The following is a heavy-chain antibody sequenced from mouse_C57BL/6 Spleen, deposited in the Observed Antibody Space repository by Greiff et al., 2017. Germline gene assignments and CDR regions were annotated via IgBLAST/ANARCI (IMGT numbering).Heavy chain of an antibody. D-gene: IGHD2-2*01. J-gene: IGHJ4*01. CDR2: IYPRSGTT. Sequence: QVQLQQSGAELARPGASVKLSCKASGYTFTSYGISWVKQRTGQGLEWIGEIYPRSGTTYYNEKFKGKATLTADKSSSTAYMALRRLTSEDSAVYFFARRYGYDSPYNAMDYWGQGTSVTVSS. CDR1: GYTFTSYG. V-gene: IGHV1-81*01. CDR3: ARRYGYDSPYNAMDY.